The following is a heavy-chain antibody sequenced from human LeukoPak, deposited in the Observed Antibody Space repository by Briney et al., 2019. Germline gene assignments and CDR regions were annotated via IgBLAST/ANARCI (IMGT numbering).Heavy chain of an antibody. Sequence: PSETLSLTCTVSGGSISSYYWSWIRQPAGKGLEWIGPIYTSGGTNYNPSLKSRVTMSVDTSKNQFSLKLSSVTAADTAVYYCARGGLVVVVAATQDLDYYGMDVWGQGTTVTVSS. CDR1: GGSISSYY. J-gene: IGHJ6*02. CDR3: ARGGLVVVVAATQDLDYYGMDV. D-gene: IGHD2-15*01. V-gene: IGHV4-4*07. CDR2: IYTSGGT.